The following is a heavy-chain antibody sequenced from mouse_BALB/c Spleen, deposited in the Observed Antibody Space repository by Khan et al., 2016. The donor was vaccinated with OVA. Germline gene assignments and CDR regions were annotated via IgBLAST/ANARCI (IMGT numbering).Heavy chain of an antibody. V-gene: IGHV3-2*02. CDR2: ITYSGST. D-gene: IGHD1-2*01. CDR3: ARTARIKY. CDR1: GYSITSAYG. Sequence: EVQLQESGPGLVKPSQSLSLSCTATGYSITSAYGPNRIRQLPRNKQECVGNITYSGSTNYNPHLKSRISITRDTSKNQFYLQLNSVTTEDTDTYDWARTARIKYWGQGTTLTVSS. J-gene: IGHJ2*01.